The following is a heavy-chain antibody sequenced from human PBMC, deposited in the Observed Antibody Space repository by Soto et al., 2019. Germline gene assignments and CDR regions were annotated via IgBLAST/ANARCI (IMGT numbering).Heavy chain of an antibody. CDR2: INPNSGGT. Sequence: AAEKVSCTSSGYTFTGHYMHWVRQAPGQGLEWMGWINPNSGGTNYAQKFQGRVTMTRDTSISTAYMELSRLRSDDTAVYYCASKVRGVMYYCVMVVWGKGTKVTVSS. V-gene: IGHV1-2*02. J-gene: IGHJ6*04. D-gene: IGHD3-10*01. CDR1: GYTFTGHY. CDR3: ASKVRGVMYYCVMVV.